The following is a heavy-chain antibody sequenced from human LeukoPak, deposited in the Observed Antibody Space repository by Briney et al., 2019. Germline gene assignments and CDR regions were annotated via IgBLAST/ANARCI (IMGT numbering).Heavy chain of an antibody. V-gene: IGHV5-51*01. CDR2: IYPGDSDT. CDR3: ARHRRPVHGDYVGAFDI. CDR1: GYSFTSYW. J-gene: IGHJ3*02. Sequence: GESLKISCKGSGYSFTSYWIGWVRQMPGKGLEWMGIIYPGDSDTRYSPSFQGQVTISADKSISTAYLQWSSLKASDTAMYYCARHRRPVHGDYVGAFDIWGQGTMVTVSS. D-gene: IGHD4-17*01.